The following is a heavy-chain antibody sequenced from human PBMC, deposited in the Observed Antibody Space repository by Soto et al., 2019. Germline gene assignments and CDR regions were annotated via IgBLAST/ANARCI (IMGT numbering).Heavy chain of an antibody. V-gene: IGHV1-18*04. CDR3: ARSQYYDFWSGSPGRLEIFDY. Sequence: GASVKVSCKASGYTFTSYGISWVRQAPGQGLEWMGWISAYNGNTNYAQKLQGRVTMTTDTSTSTAYMELRSLRSDDTAVYYCARSQYYDFWSGSPGRLEIFDYWGQGTLVTVSS. D-gene: IGHD3-3*01. CDR2: ISAYNGNT. CDR1: GYTFTSYG. J-gene: IGHJ4*02.